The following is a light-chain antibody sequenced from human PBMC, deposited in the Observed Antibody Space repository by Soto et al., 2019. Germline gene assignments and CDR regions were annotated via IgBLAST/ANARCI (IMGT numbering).Light chain of an antibody. Sequence: DIQMTQSPSTLSASVGDRVTITCRASQSVGGSLAWYQHKPGRAPKLLVYEASNLESGVPSRFSGTGSGTEFTLTISSLQPDDFATYYCQQYHSERTFVQGTKVEIK. V-gene: IGKV1-5*03. CDR2: EAS. CDR3: QQYHSERT. CDR1: QSVGGS. J-gene: IGKJ1*01.